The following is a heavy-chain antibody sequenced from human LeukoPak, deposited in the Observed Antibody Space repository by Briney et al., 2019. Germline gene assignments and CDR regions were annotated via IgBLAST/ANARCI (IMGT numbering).Heavy chain of an antibody. CDR3: AKASTFGELNRPFDY. CDR2: ISGGGSTT. Sequence: GGSLRLSCAASGFTFSSDAMNWVRQAPGTGLEWVSVISGGGSTTYYSDSVKGRFTISRDNSKNTLYLQMNSLRAEDTAIYYCAKASTFGELNRPFDYWGQGTPVTVS. V-gene: IGHV3-23*01. CDR1: GFTFSSDA. D-gene: IGHD3-10*01. J-gene: IGHJ4*02.